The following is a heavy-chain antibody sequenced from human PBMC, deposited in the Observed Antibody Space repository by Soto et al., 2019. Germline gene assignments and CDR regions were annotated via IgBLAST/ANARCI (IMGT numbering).Heavy chain of an antibody. J-gene: IGHJ4*02. CDR1: GGSISSYY. V-gene: IGHV4-59*01. CDR3: ARAKGYGDYNFDY. CDR2: IYYSGST. D-gene: IGHD4-17*01. Sequence: SETLSLTCTVSGGSISSYYRSWIRQPPGKGLEWIGYIYYSGSTNYNPSLKSRVTISVDTSKNQFSLKLSSVTAADTAVYYCARAKGYGDYNFDYWGQGTLVTVSS.